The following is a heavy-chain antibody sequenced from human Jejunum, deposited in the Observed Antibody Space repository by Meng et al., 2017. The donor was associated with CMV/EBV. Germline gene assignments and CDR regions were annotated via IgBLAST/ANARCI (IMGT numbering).Heavy chain of an antibody. Sequence: YCCRCPRQSPGKVLEWIGYIHHSWTTNRIPSLMSRAIMSVDTSHNQFSLKLTSVTAADTAVYYCARDSYHYGSSTYNWFDPWGQGILVTVSS. CDR2: IHHSWTT. J-gene: IGHJ5*02. CDR3: ARDSYHYGSSTYNWFDP. V-gene: IGHV4-59*01. D-gene: IGHD3-10*01. CDR1: YC.